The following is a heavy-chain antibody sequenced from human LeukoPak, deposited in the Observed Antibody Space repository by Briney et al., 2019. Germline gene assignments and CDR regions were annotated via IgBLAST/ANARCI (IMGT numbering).Heavy chain of an antibody. CDR3: ARRDSYGDSYRDAFDI. J-gene: IGHJ3*02. V-gene: IGHV4-59*08. Sequence: SETLSLTCTVSGGSISSYYWSWIRQPPGKGLEWIGYIYYSGGTNYNPSLKSRVTISVDTSKNQFSLKLSSVTAADTAVYYCARRDSYGDSYRDAFDIWGQGTMVTVSS. CDR2: IYYSGGT. CDR1: GGSISSYY. D-gene: IGHD4-17*01.